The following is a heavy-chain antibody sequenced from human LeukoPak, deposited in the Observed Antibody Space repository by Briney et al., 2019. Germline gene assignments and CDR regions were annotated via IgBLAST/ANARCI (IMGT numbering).Heavy chain of an antibody. CDR3: ARGYPDFWSDYFGCMDV. J-gene: IGHJ6*04. Sequence: GASVKVSCKASGYTFSNYNINWVRQATGQGLAWMGWMNPNSGNTGYAEKFRGRVTITRNTSISTAYMVLSSLRSEDTAVYYCARGYPDFWSDYFGCMDVWGKGTTVTVSS. D-gene: IGHD3-3*01. CDR2: MNPNSGNT. V-gene: IGHV1-8*03. CDR1: GYTFSNYN.